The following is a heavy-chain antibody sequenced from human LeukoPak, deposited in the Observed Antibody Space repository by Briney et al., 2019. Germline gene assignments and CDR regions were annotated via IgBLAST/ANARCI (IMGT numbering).Heavy chain of an antibody. CDR3: ARETTGTANDY. CDR1: GFTFTSYA. Sequence: ASVKVSCKASGFTFTSYAMHWVRQAPGQGLEWMGWINAGNGNTKYSQKSQGRVTITRDTSASTAYMELSSLRSEDTAVYYCARETTGTANDYWGQGTLVTVSS. CDR2: INAGNGNT. J-gene: IGHJ4*02. V-gene: IGHV1-3*01. D-gene: IGHD4-17*01.